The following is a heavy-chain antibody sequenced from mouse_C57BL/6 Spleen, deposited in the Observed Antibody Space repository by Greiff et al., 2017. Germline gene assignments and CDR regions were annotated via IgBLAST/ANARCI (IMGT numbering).Heavy chain of an antibody. J-gene: IGHJ3*01. V-gene: IGHV1-22*01. CDR2: INPNNGGT. D-gene: IGHD2-4*01. CDR3: AREGEIYYDYPWFAY. Sequence: VQLQQSGPELVKPGASVKMSCKASGYTFTDYNMHWVKQSHGKSLEWIGYINPNNGGTSYNQKFKGKATLTVNKSSSTAYMELRSLTSEDSAVYYCAREGEIYYDYPWFAYWGQGTLVTVSA. CDR1: GYTFTDYN.